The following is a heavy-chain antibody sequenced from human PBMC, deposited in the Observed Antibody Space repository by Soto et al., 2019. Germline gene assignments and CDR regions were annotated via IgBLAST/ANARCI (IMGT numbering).Heavy chain of an antibody. V-gene: IGHV3-74*01. CDR1: GFTFSTYW. J-gene: IGHJ6*02. CDR3: ARGYCSGGSCSPGGMDV. Sequence: EVQLVESGGGLVQPGGSLRLSCAASGFTFSTYWMHWVRQAPGKGLVWVSRINGDGSSTSYADSVKGRFTISRDNAKNXRYLQMNSLRAEDTAVYYCARGYCSGGSCSPGGMDVWGQGTTVTVSS. D-gene: IGHD2-15*01. CDR2: INGDGSST.